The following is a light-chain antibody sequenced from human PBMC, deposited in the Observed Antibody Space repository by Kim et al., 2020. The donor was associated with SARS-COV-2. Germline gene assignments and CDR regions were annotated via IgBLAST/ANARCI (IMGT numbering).Light chain of an antibody. V-gene: IGKV3-11*01. Sequence: PGEGATLACRASQSIGSSVAWYQQTRGQAPRLRSYEADIRATGIADRFSGSGSGTDFTLTIGGLDPEDVGVYFCQQHSKWRPAPSFGGGTKVDIK. CDR2: EAD. J-gene: IGKJ4*01. CDR3: QQHSKWRPAPS. CDR1: QSIGSS.